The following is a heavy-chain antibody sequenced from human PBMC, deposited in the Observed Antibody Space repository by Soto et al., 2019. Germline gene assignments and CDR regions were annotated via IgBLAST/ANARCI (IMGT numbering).Heavy chain of an antibody. CDR3: AREFYCSGGSCYLTWFDP. V-gene: IGHV4-4*07. J-gene: IGHJ5*02. D-gene: IGHD2-15*01. CDR2: IYPSGCP. Sequence: PSETLSLTCTVSGGSISSYYSSCIRQPAGKGLEWIGRIYPSGCPNYSPSLKIRVTMSVDTSKKKFSLKLSSVTAADTAVYYCAREFYCSGGSCYLTWFDPWGQGTPVTVS. CDR1: GGSISSYY.